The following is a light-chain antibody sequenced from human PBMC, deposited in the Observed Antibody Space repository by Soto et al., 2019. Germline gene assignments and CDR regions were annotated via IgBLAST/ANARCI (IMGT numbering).Light chain of an antibody. J-gene: IGKJ1*01. CDR2: GAS. Sequence: EILFTQSPGILSLSPGERATLSCRASQSVSNDFLAWYQQKPGQAPRLIIYGASTRANDVPDRFSGSGSGADFTLTVSRLEPEDFAVYYCQQYGSSPPRTFGQGTKVDIK. CDR1: QSVSNDF. CDR3: QQYGSSPPRT. V-gene: IGKV3-20*01.